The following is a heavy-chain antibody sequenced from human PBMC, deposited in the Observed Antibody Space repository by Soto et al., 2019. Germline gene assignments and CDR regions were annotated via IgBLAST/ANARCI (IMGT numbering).Heavy chain of an antibody. Sequence: QLQLQESGPGLVKPSETLSLTCSVSGDSIKSDKYYWGWIRQPPGKGLEWIGSIYYRGNTYYNPSLQTRVTISLDKSKSQFSLKLNSVTAADSAVYFCARLEGLATISYYFDFWGQGALVTVSS. V-gene: IGHV4-39*01. CDR3: ARLEGLATISYYFDF. D-gene: IGHD3-9*01. J-gene: IGHJ4*02. CDR1: GDSIKSDKYY. CDR2: IYYRGNT.